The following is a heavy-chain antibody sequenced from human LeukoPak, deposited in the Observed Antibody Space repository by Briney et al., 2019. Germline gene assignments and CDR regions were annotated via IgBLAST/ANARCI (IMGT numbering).Heavy chain of an antibody. Sequence: SSETLSLTCTVSGGSISSYYWSWIRQPPGKGLEWIGYIYYSGSTNYNPSLKSRVTKSVDTSKNQFSLKLSSVTAADTAVYYCARGGTYRTYFDYWGQGTLVTVSS. CDR2: IYYSGST. CDR1: GGSISSYY. D-gene: IGHD3-16*01. J-gene: IGHJ4*02. V-gene: IGHV4-59*01. CDR3: ARGGTYRTYFDY.